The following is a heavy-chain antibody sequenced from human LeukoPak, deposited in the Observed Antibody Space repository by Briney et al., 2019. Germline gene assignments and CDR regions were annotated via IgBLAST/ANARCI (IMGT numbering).Heavy chain of an antibody. CDR2: IYYTGTT. CDR3: ARRGGRSVIGY. Sequence: SETLSLTCEVYGGSFSGFYWSWIRQSPGKGLEWIGEIYYTGTTNYNPSLKSRVTISIDKSKKQMSLKLSSVTAADTAVYYCARRGGRSVIGYWGQGTLVTVSS. J-gene: IGHJ4*02. CDR1: GGSFSGFY. D-gene: IGHD3-3*02. V-gene: IGHV4-34*01.